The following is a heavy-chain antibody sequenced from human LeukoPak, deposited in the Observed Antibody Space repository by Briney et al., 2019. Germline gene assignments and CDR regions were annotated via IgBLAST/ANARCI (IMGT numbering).Heavy chain of an antibody. CDR2: IYYSGST. CDR1: GGSISSSSYY. J-gene: IGHJ5*02. Sequence: SETLSLTCTVSGGSISSSSYYWGWIRQPPGKGLEWIGSIYYSGSTYYNPSLKSRVTISVDTSKNQFSLKLSSVTAADTAVYYCARGSYYYGSGSYYNVRYWFDPWGQGTLVTVSS. V-gene: IGHV4-39*07. D-gene: IGHD3-10*01. CDR3: ARGSYYYGSGSYYNVRYWFDP.